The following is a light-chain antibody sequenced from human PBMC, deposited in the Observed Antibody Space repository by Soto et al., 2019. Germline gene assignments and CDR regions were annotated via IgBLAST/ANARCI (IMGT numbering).Light chain of an antibody. Sequence: VLAQSPGPLSLSPGERATLSCRASQSVSSSYLAWYQQKPGQAPRLLIYGASNRATGIPDRFSGSGSGTDFTLTISRLEPEDFAVYYCQQYGSSGTFGQGTKVDIK. CDR1: QSVSSSY. CDR2: GAS. J-gene: IGKJ1*01. CDR3: QQYGSSGT. V-gene: IGKV3-20*01.